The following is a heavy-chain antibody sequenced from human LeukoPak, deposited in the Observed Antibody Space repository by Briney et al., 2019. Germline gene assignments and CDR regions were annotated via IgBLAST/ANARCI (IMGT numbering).Heavy chain of an antibody. Sequence: SGGGVFQPGRSLRLSCAASGFPFSTYAMNWVRQAPGKGLEWVSVITGSGGFTQYADSVKGRFTISGDNSKNTVYLQMNSLRVEDTALYYCVRSLDYWGQGTLVTVSS. CDR2: ITGSGGFT. CDR3: VRSLDY. J-gene: IGHJ4*02. V-gene: IGHV3-23*01. CDR1: GFPFSTYA.